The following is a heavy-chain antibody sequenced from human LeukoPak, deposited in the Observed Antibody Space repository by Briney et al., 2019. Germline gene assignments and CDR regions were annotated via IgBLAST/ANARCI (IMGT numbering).Heavy chain of an antibody. V-gene: IGHV4-30-4*07. CDR3: ARGPTHEWRRGLVDY. D-gene: IGHD3-3*01. CDR2: IYYSGST. Sequence: SQTLSLTCAVSGGSISSGGYSWSWIRQPPGKGLEWIGYIYYSGSTYYNPSLKSRVTISVDTSKNQFSLKLSSVTAADTAVYYCARGPTHEWRRGLVDYWGQGTLVTVSS. J-gene: IGHJ4*02. CDR1: GGSISSGGYS.